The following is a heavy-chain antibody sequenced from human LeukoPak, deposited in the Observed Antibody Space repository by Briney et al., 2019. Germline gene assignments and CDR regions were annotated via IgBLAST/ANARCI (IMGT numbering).Heavy chain of an antibody. Sequence: GGSLRLSCAASGFTFNNYPMHWVRQAPGKGLESVSAISGSGGSMYYANSVRGRFTISRDNSNNTLYLQMGSLTAEDTAVYYCAREAPPGSFDYWGQGTLATVSS. D-gene: IGHD6-6*01. CDR2: ISGSGGSM. J-gene: IGHJ4*02. V-gene: IGHV3-64*01. CDR1: GFTFNNYP. CDR3: AREAPPGSFDY.